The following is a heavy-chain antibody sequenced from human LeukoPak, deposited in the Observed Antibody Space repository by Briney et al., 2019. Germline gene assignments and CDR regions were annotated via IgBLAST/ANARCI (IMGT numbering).Heavy chain of an antibody. J-gene: IGHJ4*02. CDR3: ARGGHYYDSSGYRPSFDY. CDR2: INHSGST. CDR1: GGSFSGYY. Sequence: SETLSLTCAVYGGSFSGYYWSWIRQPPGKGLEWIGEINHSGSTNYNPPLKSRVTISVDTSKNQFSLKLSSVTAADTAVYYCARGGHYYDSSGYRPSFDYWGQGTLVTVSS. V-gene: IGHV4-34*01. D-gene: IGHD3-22*01.